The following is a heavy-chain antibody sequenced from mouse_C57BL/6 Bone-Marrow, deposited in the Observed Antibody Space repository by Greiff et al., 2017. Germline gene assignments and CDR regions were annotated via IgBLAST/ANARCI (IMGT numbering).Heavy chain of an antibody. D-gene: IGHD2-3*01. CDR1: GFNIKDDY. J-gene: IGHJ2*01. V-gene: IGHV14-4*01. CDR3: SSFDGDYFDF. CDR2: IDPEIGDT. Sequence: EVQLVESGAELVRPGASVKLSCTASGFNIKDDYIHWVKQRPEQGLEWIGWIDPEIGDTEYASKFQGKATITSDTSSNTVYLQLSRLTSEDTAVYYCSSFDGDYFDFWGQGTPLTVAS.